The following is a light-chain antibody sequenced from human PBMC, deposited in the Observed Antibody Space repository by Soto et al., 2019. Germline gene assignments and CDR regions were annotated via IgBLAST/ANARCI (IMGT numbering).Light chain of an antibody. CDR3: QQYCSYPWT. CDR2: AAS. J-gene: IGKJ1*01. V-gene: IGKV1-8*01. CDR1: QGISSY. Sequence: AIRMTQSPSSFSASTGDRVTITCRASQGISSYLAWYQQKPGKAPKLLIYAASTLQSGVPSRFSGSGSGTDFTLTVSCLQSDDFATYYCQQYCSYPWTFGQGTKVEIK.